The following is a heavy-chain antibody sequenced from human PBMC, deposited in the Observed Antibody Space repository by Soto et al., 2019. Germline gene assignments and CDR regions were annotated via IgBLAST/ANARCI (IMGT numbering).Heavy chain of an antibody. Sequence: EVQVVESGGGLVQPGGSLRLSCAASGFTFSSNSMNWVRQAPGKGLEWISYISSSSSTIYADSVKGRFTISRDNAKNSLYLQMNSRRDDYTAVYYCARVIWSGHLTSDLWGQGTLVTVSS. CDR3: ARVIWSGHLTSDL. D-gene: IGHD3-3*01. V-gene: IGHV3-48*02. CDR1: GFTFSSNS. J-gene: IGHJ5*02. CDR2: ISSSSSTI.